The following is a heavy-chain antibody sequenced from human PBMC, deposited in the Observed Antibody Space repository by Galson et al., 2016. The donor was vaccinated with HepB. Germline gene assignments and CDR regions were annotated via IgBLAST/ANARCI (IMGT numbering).Heavy chain of an antibody. CDR1: GFSLITNGVG. J-gene: IGHJ4*02. D-gene: IGHD2-15*01. V-gene: IGHV2-5*02. Sequence: PALVKPTQTLTLACSFSGFSLITNGVGVAWIRQSPGKALEWLALIFWDNEQLYSTSLKSRLTITKDIPKKEVVLKLTNVAPVDSGTYYRARLQWRGRDRRATLYLSDYWGLGTQVIVSS. CDR2: IFWDNEQ. CDR3: ARLQWRGRDRRATLYLSDY.